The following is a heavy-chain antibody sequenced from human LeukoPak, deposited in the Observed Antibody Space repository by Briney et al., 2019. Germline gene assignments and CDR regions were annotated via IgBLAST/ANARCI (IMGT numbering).Heavy chain of an antibody. Sequence: SETLSPTCRVSGASISGFYWTWIRQPPGKGLEWIGHIYYTGDTNYNPSLKSRVTMSIDTSNNQFSLKLNSVTAADSAVYYCARGGRGYFTESWYDPWGQGTLVTVSS. V-gene: IGHV4-59*01. CDR1: GASISGFY. CDR2: IYYTGDT. D-gene: IGHD3-10*01. CDR3: ARGGRGYFTESWYDP. J-gene: IGHJ5*02.